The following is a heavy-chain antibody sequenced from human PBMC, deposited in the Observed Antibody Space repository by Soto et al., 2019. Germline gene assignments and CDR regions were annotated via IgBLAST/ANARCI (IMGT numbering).Heavy chain of an antibody. Sequence: EVQLLESGGSLVHPGGSLRLSCAASGFSFSYFAMSWVRQAPGKGLEWVAAISGSGGNIYYADSVKGRFTISRDNSKNTLFLQMNSLRDEDTAVYYCAKDRGGSGWSTLDHWGQGTLVTVSS. D-gene: IGHD6-19*01. J-gene: IGHJ4*02. V-gene: IGHV3-23*01. CDR2: ISGSGGNI. CDR3: AKDRGGSGWSTLDH. CDR1: GFSFSYFA.